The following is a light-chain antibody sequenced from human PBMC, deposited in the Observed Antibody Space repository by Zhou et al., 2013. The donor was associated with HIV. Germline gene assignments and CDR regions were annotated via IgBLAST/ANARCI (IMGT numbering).Light chain of an antibody. CDR3: QQYYSLPYT. CDR2: AAS. J-gene: IGKJ2*01. V-gene: IGKV1-NL1*01. CDR1: QGISNS. Sequence: DIRMTQSPSSLSASVGDSVTITCRASQGISNSLAWYQHKPGKAPILLISAASRLESGVASRFSGGGSGTEHTLTIRSLMPEDFATYYCQQYYSLPYTFGQGTKLEIK.